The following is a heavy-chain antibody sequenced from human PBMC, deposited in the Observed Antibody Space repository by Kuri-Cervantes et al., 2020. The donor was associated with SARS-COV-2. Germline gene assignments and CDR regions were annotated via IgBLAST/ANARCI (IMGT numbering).Heavy chain of an antibody. CDR2: INTYNGNT. V-gene: IGHV1-3*04. CDR1: GYTYTSYA. J-gene: IGHJ4*02. CDR3: ATNLYGAYPDY. D-gene: IGHD4-17*01. Sequence: SVTDSCKASGYTYTSYATHWVRQAPGQRVEWMGWINTYNGNTKYPQKFQGSVTITSETSARTAYMELSSPRSEDTAVYYCATNLYGAYPDYWGRGTLVTVSS.